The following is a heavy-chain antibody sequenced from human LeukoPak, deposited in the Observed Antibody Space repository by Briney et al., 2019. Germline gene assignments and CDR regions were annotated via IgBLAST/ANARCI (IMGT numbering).Heavy chain of an antibody. CDR2: IYYSGST. V-gene: IGHV4-31*03. CDR1: GGSIRNDNYY. CDR3: ARLYGSGKNYFDY. Sequence: SQTLSLPCTVSGGSIRNDNYYWSWVRQHPGKGLEWIGYIYYSGSTYYNPYLKSRVTLLVDSSKSHFSLKLTSVSTADTAVYYCARLYGSGKNYFDYWGQGTLVTVSS. D-gene: IGHD3-10*01. J-gene: IGHJ4*02.